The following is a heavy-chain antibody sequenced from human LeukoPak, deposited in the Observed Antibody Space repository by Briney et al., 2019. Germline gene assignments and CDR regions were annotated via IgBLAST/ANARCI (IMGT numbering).Heavy chain of an antibody. D-gene: IGHD6-19*01. J-gene: IGHJ2*01. CDR1: GGTFSSYA. CDR2: IIPIFGTA. CDR3: ARGLRSSDQNRYFDL. V-gene: IGHV1-69*06. Sequence: GSSVKVSCKASGGTFSSYAISWVRQAPGQGLEWMGGIIPIFGTANYAQKFQGRVTITADKSTSTAYMELSSLRSEDTAVYYCARGLRSSDQNRYFDLWGRGTLVTVSS.